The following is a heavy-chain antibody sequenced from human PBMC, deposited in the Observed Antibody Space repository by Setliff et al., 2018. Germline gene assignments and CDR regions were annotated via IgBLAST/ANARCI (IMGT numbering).Heavy chain of an antibody. D-gene: IGHD6-13*01. J-gene: IGHJ4*02. CDR2: INNDGSSG. CDR1: GFTFSSYW. CDR3: ARDEIIRDSDSDRWSSAGFDY. V-gene: IGHV3-74*01. Sequence: PGGSLRLSCAASGFTFSSYWMHWVSQVPGKGLVWVSRINNDGSSGDYADSVKGRFTISRDNAKNSVSLQMNSLRADDTAIYYCARDEIIRDSDSDRWSSAGFDYWGQGTLVTVSS.